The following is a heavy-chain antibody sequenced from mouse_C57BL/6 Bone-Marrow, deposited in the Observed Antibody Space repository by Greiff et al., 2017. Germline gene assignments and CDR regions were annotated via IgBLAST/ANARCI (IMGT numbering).Heavy chain of an antibody. Sequence: VQLQQSGAELVRPGASVKLSCTASGFNIKDDYMHWVKQRPEQGLEWIGWIDPENGDTEYAPKFQGKATITADTSSNTAYLQLSSLTSEDTAVCYCTPITTVVGGYFDVWGTGTTVTVSS. J-gene: IGHJ1*03. CDR2: IDPENGDT. V-gene: IGHV14-4*01. D-gene: IGHD1-1*01. CDR3: TPITTVVGGYFDV. CDR1: GFNIKDDY.